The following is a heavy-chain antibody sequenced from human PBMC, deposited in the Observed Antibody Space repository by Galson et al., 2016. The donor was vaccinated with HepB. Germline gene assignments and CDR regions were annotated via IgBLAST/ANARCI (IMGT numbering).Heavy chain of an antibody. CDR1: GLTVSSNY. D-gene: IGHD6-13*01. CDR3: ARSWYSSSWYEG. Sequence: SLRLSCAASGLTVSSNYMNWVRQAPGKGLEWVSVIYSGGSTYYADSVKGRFTISRDNSKNTLYLQMNSLRAEDTAVYCCARSWYSSSWYEGWGQGTLVTVSS. V-gene: IGHV3-53*01. J-gene: IGHJ4*02. CDR2: IYSGGST.